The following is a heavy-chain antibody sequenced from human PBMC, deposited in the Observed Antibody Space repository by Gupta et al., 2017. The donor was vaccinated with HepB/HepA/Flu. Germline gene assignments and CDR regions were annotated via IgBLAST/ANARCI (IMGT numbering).Heavy chain of an antibody. J-gene: IGHJ3*02. V-gene: IGHV3-21*01. CDR1: GFTFSSYS. CDR3: ARDHSWAYSGSYYDAFDI. Sequence: EVQLVESGGGLVKPGGSLRLSCAASGFTFSSYSMNGIRRAQGKGLEWFSSISSSSSYIYYADSVKGRFTISRDNAKNSLYLQMNSLRAEDTAVSYCARDHSWAYSGSYYDAFDIWGQGTMVTVSS. CDR2: ISSSSSYI. D-gene: IGHD1-26*01.